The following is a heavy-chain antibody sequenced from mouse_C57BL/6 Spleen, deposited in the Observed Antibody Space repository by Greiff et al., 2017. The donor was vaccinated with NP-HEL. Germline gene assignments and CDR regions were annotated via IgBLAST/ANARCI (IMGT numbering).Heavy chain of an antibody. CDR2: INYDGSST. Sequence: EVMLVESEGGLVQPGSSMKLSCTASGFTFSDYYMAWVRQVPEKGLEWVANINYDGSSTYYLDSLKSRFIISRDNAKNILYLQMSSLKSEDTATYYCARDRNWDGVLDYWGQCTTLTVSS. CDR1: GFTFSDYY. CDR3: ARDRNWDGVLDY. V-gene: IGHV5-16*01. J-gene: IGHJ2*01. D-gene: IGHD4-1*01.